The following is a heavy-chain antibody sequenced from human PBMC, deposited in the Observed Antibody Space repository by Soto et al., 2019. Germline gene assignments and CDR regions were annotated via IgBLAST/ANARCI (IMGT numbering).Heavy chain of an antibody. J-gene: IGHJ4*02. D-gene: IGHD6-6*01. V-gene: IGHV4-34*01. CDR2: INHSGST. CDR3: ARTSRFDC. CDR1: CGSFSGYY. Sequence: QVQLQLWGAGLLKPSETLSLTCAVYCGSFSGYYWSWIRQPPGKGLEWIGEINHSGSTNYNPSLKSRVTMSLDTSKNQLSLKLSSVTAADTAVYYCARTSRFDCWGQGTLVTVSS.